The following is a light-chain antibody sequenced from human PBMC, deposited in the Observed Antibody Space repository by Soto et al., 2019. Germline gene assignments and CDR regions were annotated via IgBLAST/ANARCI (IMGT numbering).Light chain of an antibody. Sequence: DIVMTQSPDSLAVSLGERATINCKSSQSVLYSSNNKNYLAWYQQKPGQPPKLVIYWASTRGSGVPDRFSGSGSGTDFTLTISSLQAEDVAVYYCQQYYITPPTFGQGTKVEIK. J-gene: IGKJ1*01. V-gene: IGKV4-1*01. CDR1: QSVLYSSNNKNY. CDR2: WAS. CDR3: QQYYITPPT.